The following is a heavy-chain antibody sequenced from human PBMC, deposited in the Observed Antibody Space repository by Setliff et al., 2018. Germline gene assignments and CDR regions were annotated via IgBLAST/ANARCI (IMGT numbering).Heavy chain of an antibody. CDR2: IYYSGST. J-gene: IGHJ4*02. CDR1: GGSISSYY. Sequence: SETLSLTCTVSGGSISSYYWSWIRQPPGKGLEWIGYIYYSGSTNYNPSLKSRVTISVDTSKNQFSLKLSSVTAADTAVYYCARALYSYDFDYWGQGTLVTSPQ. V-gene: IGHV4-59*01. D-gene: IGHD5-18*01. CDR3: ARALYSYDFDY.